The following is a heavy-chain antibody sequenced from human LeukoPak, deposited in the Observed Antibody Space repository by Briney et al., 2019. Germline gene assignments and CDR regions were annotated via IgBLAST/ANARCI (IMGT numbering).Heavy chain of an antibody. CDR2: ISSSGSTI. CDR3: AKERTGGWPFDY. Sequence: GGSLRLSCAASGFTFSSYEMNWVRQAPGKGLEWVSYISSSGSTIYYADSVKGRFTISRDNAENSLYLQMNSLRAEDTAVYYCAKERTGGWPFDYWGQGTLVTVSS. D-gene: IGHD6-19*01. J-gene: IGHJ4*02. V-gene: IGHV3-48*03. CDR1: GFTFSSYE.